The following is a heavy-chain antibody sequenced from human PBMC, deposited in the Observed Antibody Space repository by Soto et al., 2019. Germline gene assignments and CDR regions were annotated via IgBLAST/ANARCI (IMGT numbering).Heavy chain of an antibody. D-gene: IGHD6-19*01. CDR1: GFTFSSYD. CDR2: ISSSSDII. J-gene: IGHJ1*01. V-gene: IGHV3-48*02. Sequence: GGSLRLSCAASGFTFSSYDMNWVRQAPGKGLEWVSYISSSSDIIHYADSVKGRFTISKDNAKNSLSLQMNSLRDEDTAVYYCARVEVAGRHDQNFQHWGQGTLVTVSS. CDR3: ARVEVAGRHDQNFQH.